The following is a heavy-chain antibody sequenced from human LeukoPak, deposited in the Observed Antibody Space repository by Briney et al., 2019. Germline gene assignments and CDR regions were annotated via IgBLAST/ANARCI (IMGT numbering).Heavy chain of an antibody. V-gene: IGHV3-30*18. Sequence: GGSLRLSCAASGFTFSSYGMHWVRQAPGKGLEWVAVISYDGSNRYYADSVKGRFTISRDNSKNTLYLQMNSLRAEDTGVYYCAKGEDIVIVPADKYYYYGMDVWGQGTTVTVSS. CDR2: ISYDGSNR. CDR3: AKGEDIVIVPADKYYYYGMDV. J-gene: IGHJ6*02. D-gene: IGHD2-2*01. CDR1: GFTFSSYG.